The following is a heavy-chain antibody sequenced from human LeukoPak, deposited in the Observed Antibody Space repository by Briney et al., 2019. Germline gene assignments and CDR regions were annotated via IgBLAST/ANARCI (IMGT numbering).Heavy chain of an antibody. D-gene: IGHD4-17*01. Sequence: PGGSLRLSCAASGFTFSNYALSWVRQAPGKGLEWVSGISGGGGSTYYADSVKGRFTISRDKSKNTLYLQMDSPRAEDTAVYYCAKVRDSATVTGRFDNWGQGTMVTVSS. J-gene: IGHJ5*02. V-gene: IGHV3-23*01. CDR2: ISGGGGST. CDR1: GFTFSNYA. CDR3: AKVRDSATVTGRFDN.